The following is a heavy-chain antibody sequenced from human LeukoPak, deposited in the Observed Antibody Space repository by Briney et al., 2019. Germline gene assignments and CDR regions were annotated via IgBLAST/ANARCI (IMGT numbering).Heavy chain of an antibody. CDR2: IVVGSGNT. D-gene: IGHD3-22*01. V-gene: IGHV1-58*02. CDR3: AADPGFYDSSGYYEGRAFDI. Sequence: SVKVSCKASGFTFTSSAMQWVRQARGQRLEWIGWIVVGSGNTNYAQNFQERVTITRDMSTSTAYMELSSLRSEDTAVYYCAADPGFYDSSGYYEGRAFDIWGQGTMVTVSS. CDR1: GFTFTSSA. J-gene: IGHJ3*02.